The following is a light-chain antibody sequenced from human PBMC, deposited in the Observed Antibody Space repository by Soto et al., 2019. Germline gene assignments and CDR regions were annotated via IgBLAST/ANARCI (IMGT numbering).Light chain of an antibody. Sequence: QPVLTQPPSVSGAPGQRVTISCTGSSSNIGAGYDVHWYQQLPGTAPKLLIYGNSNRPSGVPDRFSGSKSGTSASLAITGLQAEDEADYYCQSYDSSSHVVFGGGTQLTVL. CDR2: GNS. V-gene: IGLV1-40*01. J-gene: IGLJ2*01. CDR1: SSNIGAGYD. CDR3: QSYDSSSHVV.